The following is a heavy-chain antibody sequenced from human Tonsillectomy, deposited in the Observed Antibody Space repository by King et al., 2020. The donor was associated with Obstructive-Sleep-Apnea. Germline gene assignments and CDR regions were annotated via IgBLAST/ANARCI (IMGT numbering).Heavy chain of an antibody. CDR2: INSDGSST. CDR3: ARHRDDFCSGYYKGFDS. Sequence: VKLVESGGGLVQPGGSLRLSCAASGFTFSSYWMHWVRQAPGKGLVWVSRINSDGSSTNYADSVKGRFTISRDNAKNTLYLQMNSLRAEDTAVYYCARHRDDFCSGYYKGFDSWGQGTLVTVSS. D-gene: IGHD3-3*01. V-gene: IGHV3-74*01. J-gene: IGHJ4*02. CDR1: GFTFSSYW.